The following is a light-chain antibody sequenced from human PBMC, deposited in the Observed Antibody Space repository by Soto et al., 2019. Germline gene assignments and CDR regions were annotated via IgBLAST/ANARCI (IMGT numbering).Light chain of an antibody. CDR2: RAS. CDR1: QSISPW. Sequence: DIQMTQSPSTLSAYVGERVTITCRASQSISPWLAWYQKKPGKAPNLLIYRASNLQTGVPSRFSGSGSGTEFTLTINSLQPDDFATYQCQQYRSRLYTFGQGTKLEIE. V-gene: IGKV1-5*03. J-gene: IGKJ2*01. CDR3: QQYRSRLYT.